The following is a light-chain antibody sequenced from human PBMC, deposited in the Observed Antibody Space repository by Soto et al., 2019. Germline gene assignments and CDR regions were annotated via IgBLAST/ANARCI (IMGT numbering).Light chain of an antibody. CDR1: QSVTST. J-gene: IGKJ1*01. Sequence: EIVLTQSPGTLSLSPGERATLSCRAVQSVTSTYMAWYQQKPGQAPRLLIYAASTGATDVPARFSGGGSGTEFTLTINSLQSEDFAVYYCQQYNNWPRTFGQGTKVDI. CDR2: AAS. CDR3: QQYNNWPRT. V-gene: IGKV3-15*01.